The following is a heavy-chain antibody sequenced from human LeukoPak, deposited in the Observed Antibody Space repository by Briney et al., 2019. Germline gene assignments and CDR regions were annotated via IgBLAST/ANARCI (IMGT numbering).Heavy chain of an antibody. J-gene: IGHJ4*02. Sequence: PSETLSLTCTVSGGSISSSYWSWIRQPPGKGLEWIGYIYYTGNTNYNPSLKSRVTISVDTSKNQFSLKLSSVTAADTAVYYCERHREYSGAIFDYWGQGTLVTVSS. CDR3: ERHREYSGAIFDY. CDR1: GGSISSSY. CDR2: IYYTGNT. V-gene: IGHV4-59*08. D-gene: IGHD1-26*01.